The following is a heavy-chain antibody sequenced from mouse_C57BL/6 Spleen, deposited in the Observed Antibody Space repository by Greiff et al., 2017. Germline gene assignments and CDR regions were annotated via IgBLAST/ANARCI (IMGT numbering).Heavy chain of an antibody. Sequence: QVQLKQSGAELVMPGASVKLSCKASGYTFTSYWMHWVKQRPGQGLEWIGEIDPSDSYTNYNQKFKGKSTLTVDKSSSTAYMQLSSLTSEDSAVYYCARSGYYGSSLYYFDYWGQGTTLTVSS. J-gene: IGHJ2*01. D-gene: IGHD1-1*01. CDR3: ARSGYYGSSLYYFDY. CDR2: IDPSDSYT. CDR1: GYTFTSYW. V-gene: IGHV1-69*01.